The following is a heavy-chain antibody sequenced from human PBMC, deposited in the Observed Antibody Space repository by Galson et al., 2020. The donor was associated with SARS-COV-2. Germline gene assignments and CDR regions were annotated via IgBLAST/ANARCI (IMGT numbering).Heavy chain of an antibody. CDR1: GFTVSNTY. V-gene: IGHV3-53*01. D-gene: IGHD6-19*01. Sequence: GESLKISCVASGFTVSNTYMSWVRQATGKGLEWVALLYSGGTTSYTDSVKGRFTISRDNSKNTLYLQMNSLRVEDTAVYYCARDPYSSGWTNYYYFAMDVWGQGTTVTVSS. CDR2: LYSGGTT. CDR3: ARDPYSSGWTNYYYFAMDV. J-gene: IGHJ6*02.